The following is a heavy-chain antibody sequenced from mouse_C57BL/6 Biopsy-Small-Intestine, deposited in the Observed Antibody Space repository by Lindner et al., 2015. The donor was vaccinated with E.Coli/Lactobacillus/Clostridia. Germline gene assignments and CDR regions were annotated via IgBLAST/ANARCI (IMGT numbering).Heavy chain of an antibody. Sequence: VQLQESGAELARPGVSVKLSCKASGYTFTSYGISWVKQRTGQGLEWIGEIYPRSSNTYYNEKFKGKATLTADKSSSTAYMQLSSLTSEDSAVYFCARRGDYDAPWFAYWGQGTLVTVSA. D-gene: IGHD2-4*01. V-gene: IGHV1-81*01. CDR1: GYTFTSYG. CDR2: IYPRSSNT. CDR3: ARRGDYDAPWFAY. J-gene: IGHJ3*01.